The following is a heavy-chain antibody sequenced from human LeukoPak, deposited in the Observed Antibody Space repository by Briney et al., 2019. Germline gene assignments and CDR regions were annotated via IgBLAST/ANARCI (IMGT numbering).Heavy chain of an antibody. CDR2: IKSKSDGRTT. CDR1: GFTFSNAW. J-gene: IGHJ4*02. D-gene: IGHD5-12*01. V-gene: IGHV3-15*01. CDR3: TAENGYGYYFDY. Sequence: GGSLRLSCAASGFTFSNAWMSWVRQAPGKGLEWVGHIKSKSDGRTTDYAAPVKGRFTISRDDSKNTLYLQMNSLKTEDTAVYYCTAENGYGYYFDYWGQGTLVTVSS.